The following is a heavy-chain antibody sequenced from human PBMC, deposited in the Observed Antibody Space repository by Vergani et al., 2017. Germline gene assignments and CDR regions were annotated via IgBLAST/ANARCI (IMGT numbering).Heavy chain of an antibody. Sequence: VQLVESGGGVVQPGGSLRLSCAASGFTISSKYMSWVRQVPGKGLEWVSLIYSGGSTYYSDSVKGRFTISRDNVKNVLFLQMENLRAADTGVYFCARDITASVKSPPHPDWFDPWGQGSLVTVSS. CDR1: GFTISSKY. CDR3: ARDITASVKSPPHPDWFDP. CDR2: IYSGGST. J-gene: IGHJ5*02. V-gene: IGHV3-66*01. D-gene: IGHD4-17*01.